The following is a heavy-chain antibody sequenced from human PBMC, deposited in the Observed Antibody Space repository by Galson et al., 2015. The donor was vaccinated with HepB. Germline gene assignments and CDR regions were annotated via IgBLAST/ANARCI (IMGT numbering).Heavy chain of an antibody. V-gene: IGHV1-18*04. CDR1: GYTFTSYG. D-gene: IGHD6-13*01. CDR3: ARHGLAAGIAAGGGYYGMDV. Sequence: SVKVSCKASGYTFTSYGISWVRQAPGQGLEWMGWISAYNGNTNYAQKLQGRVTMTTDTSTSTAYMELRSLRSDDTAVYYCARHGLAAGIAAGGGYYGMDVWGQGTTVTVSS. J-gene: IGHJ6*02. CDR2: ISAYNGNT.